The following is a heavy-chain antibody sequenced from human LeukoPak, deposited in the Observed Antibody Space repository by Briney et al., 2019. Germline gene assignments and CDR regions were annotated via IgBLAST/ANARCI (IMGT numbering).Heavy chain of an antibody. D-gene: IGHD3-16*02. J-gene: IGHJ3*02. CDR1: GYTFASYD. V-gene: IGHV1-8*01. CDR3: ARVVMITFGGVIPVDDAFDI. Sequence: ASVKVSCKASGYTFASYDINWVRQATGQGLEWMGWMNPNSGNTGYAQKFQGRVTMTRNTSISTAYMELSSLRSEDTAVYYCARVVMITFGGVIPVDDAFDIWGQGTMVTVSS. CDR2: MNPNSGNT.